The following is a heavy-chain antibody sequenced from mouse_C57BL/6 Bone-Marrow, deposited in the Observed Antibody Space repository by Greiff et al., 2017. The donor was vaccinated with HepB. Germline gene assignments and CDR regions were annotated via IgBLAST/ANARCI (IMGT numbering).Heavy chain of an antibody. CDR2: IYPGDGDT. Sequence: QVQLQQSGPELVKPGASVKISCKASGYAFSSSWMNWVKQRPGKGLEWIGRIYPGDGDTNYNVKFKGKATLTADKSSSTAYMQLSSLTSEDSAVYFCARRAMPWYFDVWGTGTTVTVSS. V-gene: IGHV1-82*01. D-gene: IGHD3-1*01. CDR1: GYAFSSSW. CDR3: ARRAMPWYFDV. J-gene: IGHJ1*03.